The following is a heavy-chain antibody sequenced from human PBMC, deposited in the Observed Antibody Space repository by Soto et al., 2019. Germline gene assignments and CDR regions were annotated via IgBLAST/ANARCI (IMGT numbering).Heavy chain of an antibody. CDR1: GFTFSRYA. CDR3: TKDHRYFDWLSTGLSMDHYFDY. V-gene: IGHV3-23*01. CDR2: ISGSGGST. Sequence: GGSLRLSCAASGFTFSRYAMSWVRQAPGKGLEWVSAISGSGGSTYYADSVKGRFTISSDNSKNTLYLQMNSMRAEDTAVYYCTKDHRYFDWLSTGLSMDHYFDYWGQGTLVTVSS. D-gene: IGHD3-9*01. J-gene: IGHJ4*02.